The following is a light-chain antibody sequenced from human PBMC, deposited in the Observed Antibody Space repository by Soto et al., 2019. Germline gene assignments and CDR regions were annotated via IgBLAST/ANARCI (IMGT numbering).Light chain of an antibody. CDR1: QSIRTY. J-gene: IGKJ1*01. CDR3: QQSYSTMAT. V-gene: IGKV1-39*01. Sequence: DFQMTQSPSSLSASIGDRGTITCRASQSIRTYLNWYQQKPGKAPQLLIYAASRLQSGVPSRFSGSGSGTGFTLTISSLQPADFATYYCQQSYSTMATFGQGTKVEIK. CDR2: AAS.